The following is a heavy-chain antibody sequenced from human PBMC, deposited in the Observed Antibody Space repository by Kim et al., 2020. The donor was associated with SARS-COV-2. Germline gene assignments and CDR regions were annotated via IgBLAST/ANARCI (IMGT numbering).Heavy chain of an antibody. Sequence: ASVKVSCKASGYTFTSYAMHWVRQAPGQRLEWMGWINAGNGNTKYSQKFQGRVTITRDTSASTAYMELSSLRSEDTAVYYCARVFRRWLDGYYYYYMDVWGKGTTVTVSS. CDR1: GYTFTSYA. J-gene: IGHJ6*03. V-gene: IGHV1-3*01. CDR3: ARVFRRWLDGYYYYYMDV. CDR2: INAGNGNT. D-gene: IGHD6-19*01.